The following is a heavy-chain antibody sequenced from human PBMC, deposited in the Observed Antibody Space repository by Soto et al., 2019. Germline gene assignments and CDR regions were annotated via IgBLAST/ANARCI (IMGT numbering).Heavy chain of an antibody. D-gene: IGHD1-26*01. Sequence: GGSLRLSCTASGFTFSSYSMNWVRQAPGKGLEWVSYISSSSSTIYYADSVKGRFTISRDNAKNSLYLQMNSLRAEDTAVYYCARGGSYYEDVIHGAFDIWGQGTMVTVSS. CDR2: ISSSSSTI. V-gene: IGHV3-48*04. J-gene: IGHJ3*02. CDR1: GFTFSSYS. CDR3: ARGGSYYEDVIHGAFDI.